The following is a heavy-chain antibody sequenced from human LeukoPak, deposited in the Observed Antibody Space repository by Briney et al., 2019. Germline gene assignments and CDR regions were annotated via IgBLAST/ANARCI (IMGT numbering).Heavy chain of an antibody. CDR2: ISSSDTYI. CDR1: GFTFSSYS. D-gene: IGHD3-10*01. J-gene: IGHJ5*02. Sequence: GGSLRLSCAASGFTFSSYSMNWVRQAPGKGLEWVSSISSSDTYIYHADSVKGRFTISRDNAKNSLYLQMNSLRAEDTAVYYCARLGGSGSYPPWGQETLVTVSS. V-gene: IGHV3-21*01. CDR3: ARLGGSGSYPP.